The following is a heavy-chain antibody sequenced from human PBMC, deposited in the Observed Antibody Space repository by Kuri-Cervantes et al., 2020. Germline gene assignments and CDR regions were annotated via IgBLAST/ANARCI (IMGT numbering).Heavy chain of an antibody. Sequence: SVKVSCKASGYTFTSYGISWVRQAPGQGLEWMGGIIPIFGTANYAQKFQGRVTITTDESTSTAYMELSSLRSEDTAVYYCARDRREMGGVVAFGIWGQGTMVTVSS. J-gene: IGHJ3*02. CDR1: GYTFTSYG. V-gene: IGHV1-69*05. CDR3: ARDRREMGGVVAFGI. CDR2: IIPIFGTA. D-gene: IGHD5-24*01.